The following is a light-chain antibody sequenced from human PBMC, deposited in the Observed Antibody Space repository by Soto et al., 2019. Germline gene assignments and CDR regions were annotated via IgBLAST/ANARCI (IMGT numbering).Light chain of an antibody. J-gene: IGKJ1*01. CDR3: QLYSGSPWT. Sequence: IVLTQSPGTLSLSPGERVTLSCRASQSISHRYLAWFQHKVGQAPRLLIYGVSIRAAGIPDRFSGSGSGTDFTLTISRLEPEDFAVYYCQLYSGSPWTFGQGTKVEI. CDR2: GVS. V-gene: IGKV3-20*01. CDR1: QSISHRY.